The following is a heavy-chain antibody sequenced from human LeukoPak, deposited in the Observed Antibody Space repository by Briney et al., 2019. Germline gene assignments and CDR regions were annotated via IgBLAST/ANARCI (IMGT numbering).Heavy chain of an antibody. CDR2: IFSSGST. CDR3: ARLTKFLTTYYPTP. Sequence: SETLSLTCAVSGGSITGYYWSWIRQPPGKGLEWVGYIFSSGSTNYNPSLKSRVTISLDTSKSQFSLKLISVTASDTAVYYCARLTKFLTTYYPTPWGQGTLVTVSS. V-gene: IGHV4-59*08. J-gene: IGHJ5*02. D-gene: IGHD2/OR15-2a*01. CDR1: GGSITGYY.